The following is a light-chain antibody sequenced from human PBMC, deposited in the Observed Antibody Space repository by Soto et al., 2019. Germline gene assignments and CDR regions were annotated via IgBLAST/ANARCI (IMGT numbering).Light chain of an antibody. CDR2: GIS. V-gene: IGKV3D-15*01. CDR3: QQYSKWPIT. Sequence: EVVLTQSPGPLSLSRCERATLSCMASQSFSSYLAWYQQKPGQAPRLLIYGISSRATGISDRFSGSGSGTEFTLTISSLQPEDFAIYYCQQYSKWPITFGQGTRLEI. J-gene: IGKJ5*01. CDR1: QSFSSY.